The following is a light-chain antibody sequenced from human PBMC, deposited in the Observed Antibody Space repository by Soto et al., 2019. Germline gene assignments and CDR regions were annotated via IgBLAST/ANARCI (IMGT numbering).Light chain of an antibody. J-gene: IGKJ4*01. CDR1: ETITRY. V-gene: IGKV1-39*01. CDR3: QQSYSNPLT. Sequence: DIKMTQSPSSLSAYVGETVIISCRASETITRYLNWYQSKPGKAPRLLISGASSLQSGVPSRFSGSYSGTDFTLTINSLQPEDFATYYCQQSYSNPLTFGGGTKVHIK. CDR2: GAS.